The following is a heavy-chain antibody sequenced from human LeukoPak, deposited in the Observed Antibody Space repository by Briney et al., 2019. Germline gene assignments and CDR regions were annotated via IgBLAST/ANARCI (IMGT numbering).Heavy chain of an antibody. J-gene: IGHJ4*02. CDR3: AKSRGSGTYCFDY. D-gene: IGHD3-10*01. V-gene: IGHV3-23*01. Sequence: PGGSLRLSCAASGFIFSNYAMSWVRQAPGKGLEWVSTIDKGGTTYCPDSVKGRFTISRDNSKNTLYLQMNSLRAEGTATYYCAKSRGSGTYCFDYWGQGTLVTVSS. CDR2: IDKGGTT. CDR1: GFIFSNYA.